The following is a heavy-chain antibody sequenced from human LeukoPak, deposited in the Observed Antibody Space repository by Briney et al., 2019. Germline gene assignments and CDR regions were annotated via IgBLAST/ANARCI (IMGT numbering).Heavy chain of an antibody. V-gene: IGHV3-21*01. CDR3: ASGTYYDILTGYYRGLDY. D-gene: IGHD3-9*01. CDR2: ISSISSYI. CDR1: GFTFSSYS. Sequence: GGSLRLSCAASGFTFSSYSMNWVRQAPGKGLEWVSSISSISSYIYYADSVKGRFTISRDNAKNSLYLQMNSLRAEDTAVYYCASGTYYDILTGYYRGLDYWGQGTLVTVSS. J-gene: IGHJ4*02.